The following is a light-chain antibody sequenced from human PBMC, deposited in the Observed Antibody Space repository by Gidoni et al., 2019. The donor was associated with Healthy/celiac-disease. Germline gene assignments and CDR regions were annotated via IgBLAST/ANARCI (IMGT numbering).Light chain of an antibody. CDR3: MQALQTPYT. Sequence: DIVMTQSRLSLPVTPGEPASISCRSSQSLLHRNGHNYLEWYLQKPGQSPQLLIYLGSNRASGVPDRFSGSGSGTDFTLKISRVEAEDVGVYYCMQALQTPYTFGQGTKLEIK. CDR1: QSLLHRNGHNY. CDR2: LGS. J-gene: IGKJ2*01. V-gene: IGKV2-28*01.